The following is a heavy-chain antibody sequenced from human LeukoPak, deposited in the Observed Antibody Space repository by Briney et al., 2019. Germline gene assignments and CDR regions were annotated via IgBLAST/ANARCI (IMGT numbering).Heavy chain of an antibody. CDR2: ISTNGDST. V-gene: IGHV3-64*02. D-gene: IGHD2-15*01. CDR3: ARSVCSGGSCYSYYYYYGMDV. Sequence: GGSLRLSCAASGFTFSTYAMHWVRQAPGKGLEYVSAISTNGDSTYYADSVKGRFTISRDNSKNTLFLQMNSLRAEDTAVYYCARSVCSGGSCYSYYYYYGMDVWGQGTTVTVSS. CDR1: GFTFSTYA. J-gene: IGHJ6*02.